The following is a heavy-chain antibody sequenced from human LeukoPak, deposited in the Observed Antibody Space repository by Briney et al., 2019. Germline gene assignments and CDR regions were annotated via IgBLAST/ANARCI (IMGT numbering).Heavy chain of an antibody. CDR2: ISAYNGNT. J-gene: IGHJ3*02. Sequence: GASVKVSCKASGYTFTSYGISWVRQAPGQGLEWMGWISAYNGNTNYAQKLQGRVTMTTDTSTSTAYMELRSLRSDDTAVYYCASRPGSWSRGPADAFDIWGQGTMVTVSS. CDR3: ASRPGSWSRGPADAFDI. V-gene: IGHV1-18*01. CDR1: GYTFTSYG. D-gene: IGHD6-13*01.